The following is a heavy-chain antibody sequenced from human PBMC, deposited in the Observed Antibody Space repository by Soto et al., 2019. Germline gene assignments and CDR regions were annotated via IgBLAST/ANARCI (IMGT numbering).Heavy chain of an antibody. Sequence: EVQLLESGGGLVQPGGSLRLSCAASGFTFSSYAMSWVRQAPGKGLEWVSAIRGSGGSTYYADSVKGRFTISRDNSKNTLYLQMNSLRAEDTAVYYCARGSSSGWYGGAEYFQHWGQGTLVTVSS. CDR1: GFTFSSYA. J-gene: IGHJ1*01. D-gene: IGHD6-19*01. CDR2: IRGSGGST. CDR3: ARGSSSGWYGGAEYFQH. V-gene: IGHV3-23*01.